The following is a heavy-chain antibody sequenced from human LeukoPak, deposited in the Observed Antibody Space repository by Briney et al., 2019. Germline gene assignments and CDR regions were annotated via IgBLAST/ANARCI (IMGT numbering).Heavy chain of an antibody. D-gene: IGHD4-23*01. V-gene: IGHV4-34*01. J-gene: IGHJ5*02. Sequence: SETLSLTCAVYGGSFSGYYWSWIRQPPGKGLEWIGEINHSGSTNYNPSLKSRVTISVDTSKNQFSLKLSSVTAADTAVYYCARGDYGGGFDPWGQGTLVTVSS. CDR3: ARGDYGGGFDP. CDR1: GGSFSGYY. CDR2: INHSGST.